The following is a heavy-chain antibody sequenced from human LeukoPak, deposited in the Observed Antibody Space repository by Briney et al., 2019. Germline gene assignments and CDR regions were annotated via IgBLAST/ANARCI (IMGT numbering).Heavy chain of an antibody. CDR2: IKQDESKK. D-gene: IGHD3-22*01. CDR1: GFTFSRYW. CDR3: ATPLDYYDSSGYHQGGD. V-gene: IGHV3-7*03. J-gene: IGHJ4*02. Sequence: GGSLRLSCAASGFTFSRYWMTWVRQAPGKGLEWVANIKQDESKKNYVDSVKGRFTISRDNAKNSLYLQMNSLRAEDTAVYYCATPLDYYDSSGYHQGGDWGQGTLVTVSS.